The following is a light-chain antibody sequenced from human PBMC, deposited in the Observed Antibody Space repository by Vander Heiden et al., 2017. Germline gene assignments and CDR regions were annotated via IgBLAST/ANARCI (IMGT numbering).Light chain of an antibody. J-gene: IGLJ2*01. V-gene: IGLV1-40*01. CDR3: QSYDSSLSGSV. CDR2: GNS. Sequence: QSVLPQPPSVSGAPGQRVTISCTGSSSNIGAGYDVHWYQQRPGTAPKLLIYGNSNRPSGVPDRFSGSKSGTSASLAITGLQAEDEADYYCQSYDSSLSGSVFGGGTKLTVL. CDR1: SSNIGAGYD.